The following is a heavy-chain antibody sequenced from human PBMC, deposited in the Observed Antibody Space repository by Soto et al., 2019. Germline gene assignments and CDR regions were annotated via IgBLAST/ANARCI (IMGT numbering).Heavy chain of an antibody. CDR3: ATAGYGSGSYALLYYFDY. D-gene: IGHD3-10*01. CDR2: FDPEDGET. Sequence: ASVKVSCKVSGYTLTELSMHWVRQAPGKGLEWMGGFDPEDGETIYAQKFQGRVTMTEDTSTDTAYMELSSLRSEDTAVYYCATAGYGSGSYALLYYFDYWGQGALVTVPQ. J-gene: IGHJ4*02. CDR1: GYTLTELS. V-gene: IGHV1-24*01.